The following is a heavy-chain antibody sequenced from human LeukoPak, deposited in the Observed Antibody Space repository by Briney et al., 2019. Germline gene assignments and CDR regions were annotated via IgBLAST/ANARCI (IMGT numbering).Heavy chain of an antibody. CDR3: ASVSSYYYGSGSYAWFDP. D-gene: IGHD3-10*01. CDR2: INPNSGGT. CDR1: GYTFTDYY. J-gene: IGHJ5*02. Sequence: ASVKVSCKASGYTFTDYYMHWVRQAPGQGLEWMGWINPNSGGTNYAQKFQGRVTMTRDTSISTAYMELSRLRSDDTAVYYCASVSSYYYGSGSYAWFDPWGQGTLVTVSS. V-gene: IGHV1-2*02.